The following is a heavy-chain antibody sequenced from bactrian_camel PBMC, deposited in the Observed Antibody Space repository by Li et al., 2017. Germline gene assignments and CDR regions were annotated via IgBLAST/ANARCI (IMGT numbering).Heavy chain of an antibody. J-gene: IGHJ6*01. CDR2: IDSRGTT. Sequence: HVQLVESGGGSVQAGGSLRLSCLASLYKRTCMGWFRQTPGMEREGVAVIDSRGTTNYADSVKGRFTISEDNAKNTLYLQMKDLKPEDSETYYCAAETSHRQSRYGDSWYPADYGHWGQGTQVTVS. D-gene: IGHD6*01. CDR1: LYKRTC. V-gene: IGHV3S53*01. CDR3: AAETSHRQSRYGDSWYPADYGH.